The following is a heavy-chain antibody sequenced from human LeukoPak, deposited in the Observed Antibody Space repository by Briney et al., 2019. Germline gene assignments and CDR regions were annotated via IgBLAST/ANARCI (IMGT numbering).Heavy chain of an antibody. Sequence: PGGSLRLSCAASGFTFRSYWMSWVRQAPGKGLEWVANIKQDGSEKYYVDSVKGRFTISRDNAKNSLYLQMTSLRPDDTALYFCAKPDYCTGNNCPFDYWGQGTLVTVSS. CDR2: IKQDGSEK. D-gene: IGHD2-8*02. V-gene: IGHV3-7*03. CDR3: AKPDYCTGNNCPFDY. J-gene: IGHJ4*02. CDR1: GFTFRSYW.